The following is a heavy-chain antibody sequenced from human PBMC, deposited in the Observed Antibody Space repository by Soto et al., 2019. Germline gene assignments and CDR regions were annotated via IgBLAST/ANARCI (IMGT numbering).Heavy chain of an antibody. CDR1: GVTFSSYA. CDR2: ISYDGSNK. J-gene: IGHJ4*02. CDR3: ARARMVRGTPDY. D-gene: IGHD3-10*01. Sequence: QVQLVESGGGVVQPGRSLRLSCAASGVTFSSYAMHWVRQAPGKGLEWVAVISYDGSNKYYADSVKGRFTISRDNSKNTLYLQMNSLRAEDTAVYYCARARMVRGTPDYWGQGTLVTVSS. V-gene: IGHV3-30-3*01.